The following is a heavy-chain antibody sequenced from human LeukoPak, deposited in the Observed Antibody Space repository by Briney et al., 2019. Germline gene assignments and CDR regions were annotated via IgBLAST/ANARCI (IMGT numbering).Heavy chain of an antibody. CDR2: ISAYNGNT. V-gene: IGHV1-18*01. D-gene: IGHD5-18*01. CDR1: GYTFTSYS. CDR3: ARQVRAAMVPSALALGY. J-gene: IGHJ4*02. Sequence: ASVKVSCKASGYTFTSYSISWVRQAPGQGLEWMGWISAYNGNTNYAQKLQGRVTMTTDTSTSTAYMELRSLRSDDTAVYYCARQVRAAMVPSALALGYWGQGTLVTVSS.